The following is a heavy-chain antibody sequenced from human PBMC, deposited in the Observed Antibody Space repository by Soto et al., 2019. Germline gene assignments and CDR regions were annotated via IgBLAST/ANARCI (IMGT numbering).Heavy chain of an antibody. CDR2: ITDTGVST. D-gene: IGHD3-10*02. J-gene: IGHJ4*02. CDR1: GFTFFTYA. V-gene: IGHV3-23*01. Sequence: EVQLLESGGGLVQPGGSLRLSCTASGFTFFTYAMTWVRQAPGKGLEWVSSITDTGVSTYYADSVKGRFTISRDNSKNKLYLQVDSLRTDDAAGYYCAKDTPVGMFLFASWGRGTLVTVSS. CDR3: AKDTPVGMFLFAS.